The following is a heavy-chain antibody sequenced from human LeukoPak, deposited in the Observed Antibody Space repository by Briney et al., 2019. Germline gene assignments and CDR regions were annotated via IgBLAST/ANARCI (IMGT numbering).Heavy chain of an antibody. D-gene: IGHD3-10*01. V-gene: IGHV4-39*01. CDR2: INHSGTT. CDR1: GGSISSSGYY. J-gene: IGHJ3*02. CDR3: ARRSYGSGRFDI. Sequence: PSETLSLTCTVSGGSISSSGYYWGWIRQPPGKGLEWIGNINHSGTTYYNPSLKSRVTISVDTSKNQFSLKLSSVTAADTAVYYCARRSYGSGRFDIWGQGTMVTVSS.